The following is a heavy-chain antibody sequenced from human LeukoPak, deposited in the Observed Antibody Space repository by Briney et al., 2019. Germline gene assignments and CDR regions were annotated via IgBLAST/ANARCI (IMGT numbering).Heavy chain of an antibody. CDR2: ISSDGSST. CDR1: GFTFRTYW. V-gene: IGHV3-74*01. CDR3: AREWALPGAYYMDV. D-gene: IGHD1-26*01. Sequence: PGGSLRLSCAASGFTFRTYWMHWVRQVPGKGLVRVSRISSDGSSTIYADSVKGRFTISRDNANNTLYLQMNSLRGEDTAVYYCAREWALPGAYYMDVWGKGTTVTVSS. J-gene: IGHJ6*03.